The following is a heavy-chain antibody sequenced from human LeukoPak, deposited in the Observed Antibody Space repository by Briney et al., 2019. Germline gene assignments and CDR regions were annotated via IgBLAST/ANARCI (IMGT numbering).Heavy chain of an antibody. CDR1: GFSVRDYY. CDR2: IYTGGST. CDR3: ARDPPTRELELPDY. D-gene: IGHD1-7*01. V-gene: IGHV3-66*01. Sequence: GGSLRLSCVDSGFSVRDYYLSWVRQAPGKGLEWVSVIYTGGSTYYADSVKGRFTISRDISKNTVYLQMNILRVEDTAVYYCARDPPTRELELPDYWGQGTLVTVSS. J-gene: IGHJ4*02.